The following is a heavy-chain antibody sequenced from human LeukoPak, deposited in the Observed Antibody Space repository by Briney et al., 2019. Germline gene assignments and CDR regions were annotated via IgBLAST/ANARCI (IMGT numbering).Heavy chain of an antibody. J-gene: IGHJ4*02. CDR1: GGSISSYY. CDR3: ARYHNRNDVLFFDY. Sequence: PSETLSLTCTVSGGSISSYYWSWIRQPAGKGLEWIGRIYTSGSTNYNPSLKSRVTMSVDTSKNQFSLKLSSVTAADTAVYYCARYHNRNDVLFFDYWGQGTLVTVSS. V-gene: IGHV4-4*07. CDR2: IYTSGST. D-gene: IGHD1-20*01.